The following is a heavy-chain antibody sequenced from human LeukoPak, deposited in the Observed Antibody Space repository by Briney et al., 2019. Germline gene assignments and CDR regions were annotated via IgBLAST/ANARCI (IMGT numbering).Heavy chain of an antibody. CDR2: INHSGST. Sequence: PSETLSLTCTVSGGSISSYYWSWIRQPPGKGLEWIGEINHSGSTNYNPSLKSRVTISVDTSKNQFSLKLSSVTAADTAVYYCARGFRWGYSSLPWWFDPWGQGTLVTVSS. D-gene: IGHD6-13*01. CDR3: ARGFRWGYSSLPWWFDP. V-gene: IGHV4-34*01. J-gene: IGHJ5*02. CDR1: GGSISSYY.